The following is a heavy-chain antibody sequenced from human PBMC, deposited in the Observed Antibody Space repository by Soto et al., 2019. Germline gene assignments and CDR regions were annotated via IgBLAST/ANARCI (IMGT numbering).Heavy chain of an antibody. V-gene: IGHV5-51*01. CDR2: IYPGDSDT. CDR3: ARHLYSNDDQYGMDV. J-gene: IGHJ6*02. Sequence: GESLKISCKGSGYSFTSYWIGWVRQMPGKGLEWMGIIYPGDSDTRYSPSFQGQVTISADKSISTAYLQWSSLKASDTAMYYCARHLYSNDDQYGMDVWGQGTTVTVSS. D-gene: IGHD4-4*01. CDR1: GYSFTSYW.